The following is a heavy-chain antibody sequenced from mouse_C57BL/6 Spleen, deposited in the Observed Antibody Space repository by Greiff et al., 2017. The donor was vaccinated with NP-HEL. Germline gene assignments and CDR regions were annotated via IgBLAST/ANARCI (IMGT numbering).Heavy chain of an antibody. V-gene: IGHV1-15*01. J-gene: IGHJ4*01. CDR3: TSPLTTAYAMDY. Sequence: QVQLQQSGAELVRPGASVTLSCKASGYTFTDYEMHWVKQTPVHGLEWIGAIDPETGGTAYNQKFKGKAILTADKSSSTAYMELRSLTSEDSAVYYCTSPLTTAYAMDYWGQGTSVTVSS. D-gene: IGHD1-2*01. CDR2: IDPETGGT. CDR1: GYTFTDYE.